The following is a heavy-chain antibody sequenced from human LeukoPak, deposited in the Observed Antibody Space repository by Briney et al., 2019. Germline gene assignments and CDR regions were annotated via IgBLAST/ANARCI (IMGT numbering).Heavy chain of an antibody. V-gene: IGHV4-39*01. CDR2: IYSSGTT. Sequence: SETLSLTCKVSGDSIRSISYYWGWIRQPPGKGLEWIATIYSSGTTYFNPSLKSRVTISIGPSKNQFSLKLNSVTAADTAVYYCARQAGGGNDAFDIWGQGKMVTVSS. CDR1: GDSIRSISYY. CDR3: ARQAGGGNDAFDI. D-gene: IGHD1-26*01. J-gene: IGHJ3*02.